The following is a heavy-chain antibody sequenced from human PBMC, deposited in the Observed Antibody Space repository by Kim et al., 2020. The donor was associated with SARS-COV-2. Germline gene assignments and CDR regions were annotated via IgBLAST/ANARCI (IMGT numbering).Heavy chain of an antibody. CDR3: AKSESVAGAYYFDY. D-gene: IGHD6-19*01. CDR1: GFTFDDYA. CDR2: ISWDGGST. J-gene: IGHJ4*02. Sequence: GGSLRLSCAASGFTFDDYAMHWVRQAPGKGLEWVSLISWDGGSTYYADSVKGRFTISRDNSKNSLYLQMNSLRAEDTALYYCAKSESVAGAYYFDYWGQGTLVTVSS. V-gene: IGHV3-43D*03.